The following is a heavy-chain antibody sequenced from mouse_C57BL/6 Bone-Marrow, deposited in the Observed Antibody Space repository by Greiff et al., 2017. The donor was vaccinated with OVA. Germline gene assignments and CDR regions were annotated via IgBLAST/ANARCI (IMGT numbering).Heavy chain of an antibody. J-gene: IGHJ4*01. CDR2: IRSKSNNYAT. CDR3: VLYYYGSEAMDY. V-gene: IGHV10-1*01. Sequence: EVKLMESGGGLVQPKGSLKLSCAASGFSFNTYAMNWVRQAPGKGLEWVARIRSKSNNYATYYADSVKDRFTISRDDSESMLYLQMNNLKTEDTAMYYCVLYYYGSEAMDYWGQGTSVTVSS. D-gene: IGHD1-1*01. CDR1: GFSFNTYA.